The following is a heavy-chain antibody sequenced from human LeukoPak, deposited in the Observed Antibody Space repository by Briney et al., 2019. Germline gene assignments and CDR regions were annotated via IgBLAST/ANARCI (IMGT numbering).Heavy chain of an antibody. CDR3: ARDSAVLMVYAMNYYGMDV. CDR2: ISSCGSTI. J-gene: IGHJ6*02. Sequence: GGSLRLSCAASGFTFSSYEMNWVRQAPGKGLEWVSYISSCGSTIYYADSVKGRFTISGDNAKNSLYLQMNSLRAEDTAVYYCARDSAVLMVYAMNYYGMDVWGQGTTVTVSS. V-gene: IGHV3-48*03. CDR1: GFTFSSYE. D-gene: IGHD2-8*01.